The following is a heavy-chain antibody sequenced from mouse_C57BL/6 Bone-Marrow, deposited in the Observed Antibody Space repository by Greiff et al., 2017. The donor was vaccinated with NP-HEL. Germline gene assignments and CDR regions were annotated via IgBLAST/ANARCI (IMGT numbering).Heavy chain of an antibody. CDR3: ARVIYYDYDGGAWFAY. D-gene: IGHD2-4*01. J-gene: IGHJ3*01. CDR2: INPNNGGT. CDR1: GYTFTDYY. V-gene: IGHV1-26*01. Sequence: EVQLQQSGPELVKPGASVKISCKASGYTFTDYYMNWVKQSHGKSLEWIGDINPNNGGTSYNQKFKGKATLTVDKSSSTAYMELRSLTSEDSAVYYCARVIYYDYDGGAWFAYWGQGTLVTVSA.